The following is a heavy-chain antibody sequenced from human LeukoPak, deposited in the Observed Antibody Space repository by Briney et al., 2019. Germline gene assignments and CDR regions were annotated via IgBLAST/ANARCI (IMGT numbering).Heavy chain of an antibody. CDR1: GYTFTNYA. CDR2: ISAYNYNT. Sequence: GASVKVSCKSSGYTFTNYAVSWLRQAPGQGLEWMGWISAYNYNTNYAQKLQGRATMTTDTSTSTAYMELRSLRSDDTAVYYCARGSFPSDDILTGPFDNWGQGTLVTVSS. V-gene: IGHV1-18*01. D-gene: IGHD3-9*01. J-gene: IGHJ4*02. CDR3: ARGSFPSDDILTGPFDN.